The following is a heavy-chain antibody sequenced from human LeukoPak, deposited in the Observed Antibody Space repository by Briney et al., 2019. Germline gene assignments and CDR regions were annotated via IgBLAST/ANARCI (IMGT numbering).Heavy chain of an antibody. J-gene: IGHJ3*01. Sequence: AISGSGGSTYYADSAKGRFTISRDNSKNTLYLQMNSLRAEDTAVYYCAKIVTHWGQGTMVTVSS. D-gene: IGHD1-26*01. CDR3: AKIVTH. CDR2: ISGSGGST. V-gene: IGHV3-23*01.